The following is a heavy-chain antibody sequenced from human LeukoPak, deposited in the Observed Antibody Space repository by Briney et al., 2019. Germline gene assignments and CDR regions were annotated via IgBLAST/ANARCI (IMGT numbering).Heavy chain of an antibody. V-gene: IGHV3-66*02. CDR2: IYSGGST. J-gene: IGHJ3*02. D-gene: IGHD5-12*01. CDR1: GLTVSSNY. Sequence: GGSLRLSCAASGLTVSSNYMSWVRQAPGKGLEWVSVIYSGGSTYYADSVKGRFTISRDNSKNTLYLQMNSLRAEDTAVYYCARDLRYSGYDERDDAFDIWGQGTMVTVSS. CDR3: ARDLRYSGYDERDDAFDI.